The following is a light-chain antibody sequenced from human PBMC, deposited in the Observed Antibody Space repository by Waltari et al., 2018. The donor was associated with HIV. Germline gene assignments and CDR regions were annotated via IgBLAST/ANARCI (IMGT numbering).Light chain of an antibody. Sequence: SSELTQDPAVSVALGQTVRITCQGDSLGNNYARRCRQKPGQAPIVVIHDGNQRSSGIPDRFSGSSSGDTASLTITGAQAQDEADYFCYSRDNTGYHWVFGGRTKLTVL. CDR2: DGN. CDR1: SLGNNY. CDR3: YSRDNTGYHWV. J-gene: IGLJ3*02. V-gene: IGLV3-19*01.